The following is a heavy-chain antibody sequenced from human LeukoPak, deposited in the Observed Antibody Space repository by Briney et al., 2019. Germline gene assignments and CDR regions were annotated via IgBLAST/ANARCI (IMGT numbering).Heavy chain of an antibody. CDR1: GGTFSSYA. CDR2: IIPIFGTA. D-gene: IGHD2-15*01. V-gene: IGHV1-69*06. J-gene: IGHJ4*02. CDR3: ARVDCSGGSCYLPGNY. Sequence: SVKVSCKASGGTFSSYAISWVRQAPGQGLEWMGGIIPIFGTANYAQKFQGRVTITADKSTSTAYMELSSLRSEDTAVYYCARVDCSGGSCYLPGNYWGQGTLVTVSS.